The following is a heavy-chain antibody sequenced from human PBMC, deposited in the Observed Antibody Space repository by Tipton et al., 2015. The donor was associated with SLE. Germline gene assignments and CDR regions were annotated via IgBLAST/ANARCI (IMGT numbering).Heavy chain of an antibody. CDR3: ARERGSSSWYGGYYFDY. CDR1: GGSFSGHY. CDR2: IYYSGST. Sequence: TLSLTCAVYGGSFSGHYWSWIRQPPGKGLEWIGYIYYSGSTNYNPSLKSRVTISVDTSKNQFSLKLSSVTAADTAVYYCARERGSSSWYGGYYFDYWGQGTLVTVSS. D-gene: IGHD6-13*01. J-gene: IGHJ4*02. V-gene: IGHV4-59*11.